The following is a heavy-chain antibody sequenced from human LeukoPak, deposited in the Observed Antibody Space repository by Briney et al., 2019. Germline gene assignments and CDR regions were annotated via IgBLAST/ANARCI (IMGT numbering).Heavy chain of an antibody. J-gene: IGHJ4*02. Sequence: GGSLRLSCVASGLTFSRHAMTWVRQTPGKGLEWVSGIAASGGSTYYTDSVKGRFTISRDNSKSTLYLEMDNLRVEDTAFYYCASRGADETYPGVFDHWGQGTLGTVSS. CDR1: GLTFSRHA. D-gene: IGHD2-15*01. CDR3: ASRGADETYPGVFDH. CDR2: IAASGGST. V-gene: IGHV3-23*01.